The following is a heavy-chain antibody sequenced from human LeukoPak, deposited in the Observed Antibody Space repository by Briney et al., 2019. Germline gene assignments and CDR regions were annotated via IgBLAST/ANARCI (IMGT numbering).Heavy chain of an antibody. V-gene: IGHV1-46*01. CDR1: GYTLTELS. D-gene: IGHD3-9*01. J-gene: IGHJ5*02. CDR2: INPSGGST. CDR3: ARGLASYYDILTGQNNWFDP. Sequence: ASVKVSCKVSGYTLTELSMHWVRQATGKGLEWMGIINPSGGSTSYTQKFQGRVTMTRDMSTSTVYMELSSLRSEDTAVYYCARGLASYYDILTGQNNWFDPWGQGTLVTVSS.